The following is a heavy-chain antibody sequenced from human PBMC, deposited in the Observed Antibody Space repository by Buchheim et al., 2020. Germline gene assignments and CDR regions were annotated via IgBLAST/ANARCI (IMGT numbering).Heavy chain of an antibody. CDR1: GFTFSSYS. D-gene: IGHD2-21*02. V-gene: IGHV3-21*01. Sequence: EVQLVESGGGLVKPGGSLRLSCAASGFTFSSYSMNWVRQAPGKGLEWVSSISSSSSYIYYADSMKGRFTISRDNAKNSLYLQMNSLRAEDTAVYYCARGAGGDYVRPYGMDVWGQGTT. J-gene: IGHJ6*02. CDR3: ARGAGGDYVRPYGMDV. CDR2: ISSSSSYI.